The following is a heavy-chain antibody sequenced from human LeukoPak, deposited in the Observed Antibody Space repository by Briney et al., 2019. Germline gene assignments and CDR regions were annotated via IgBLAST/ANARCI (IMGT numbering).Heavy chain of an antibody. V-gene: IGHV4-59*01. J-gene: IGHJ2*01. CDR2: IYYSGST. CDR1: GGSIRSYY. D-gene: IGHD6-13*01. Sequence: PSETLSLTCTVSGGSIRSYYWSWIRQPPGKGLEWIAYIYYSGSTNYNPSLKSRVTISVDTSKNQFSLTLSSVTAADTAVYYCARVYYSNSYDYWYFDLWGRGTLVTVSS. CDR3: ARVYYSNSYDYWYFDL.